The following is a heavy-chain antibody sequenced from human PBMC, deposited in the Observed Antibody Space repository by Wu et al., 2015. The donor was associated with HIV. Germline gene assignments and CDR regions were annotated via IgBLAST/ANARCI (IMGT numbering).Heavy chain of an antibody. CDR2: ISAYNGKT. V-gene: IGHV1-18*01. CDR1: GYIFTSYG. J-gene: IGHJ6*02. CDR3: ARDPLDNSSGWYYYYYGMDV. D-gene: IGHD6-19*01. Sequence: QVQLVQSGAEVKKPGASVKVSCKASGYIFTSYGISWVRQAPGQGLEWMGWISAYNGKTNYAQKLQGRVTMTTDTSRSTAYMELRSLRSDDTAVYYCARDPLDNSSGWYYYYYGMDVWGQGTTVTVSS.